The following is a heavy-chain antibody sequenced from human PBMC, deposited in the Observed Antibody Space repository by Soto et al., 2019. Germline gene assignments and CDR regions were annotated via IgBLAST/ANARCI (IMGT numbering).Heavy chain of an antibody. CDR2: TFRGGNT. CDR3: ARKPPSAIQGWAFGMDV. Sequence: ELQLVEPGGGVIQTGGSLRLACAASGFSISSNYIAWVRQPPGKGLEWVSTTFRGGNTEYAASVKGRCSISRDNYKNTLYLQMDNLRVEDTAVYYCARKPPSAIQGWAFGMDVWGQGTTVSVSS. CDR1: GFSISSNY. D-gene: IGHD2-21*01. V-gene: IGHV3-53*01. J-gene: IGHJ6*02.